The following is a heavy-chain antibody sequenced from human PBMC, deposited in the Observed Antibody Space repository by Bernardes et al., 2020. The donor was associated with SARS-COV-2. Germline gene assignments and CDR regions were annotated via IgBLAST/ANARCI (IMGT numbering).Heavy chain of an antibody. D-gene: IGHD2-15*01. CDR3: ARHWAKDVVVGTVAATILGWFDP. J-gene: IGHJ5*02. CDR1: GGSISNSDYY. Sequence: SETLSLTCSVSGGSISNSDYYWGWIRQPPGKGLEWIGSVHSSGTTSYNPSLRSRLSISEDTSRNQFSLRLTSVSAADTAVYYCARHWAKDVVVGTVAATILGWFDPWGRGTLLTVSS. CDR2: VHSSGTT. V-gene: IGHV4-39*01.